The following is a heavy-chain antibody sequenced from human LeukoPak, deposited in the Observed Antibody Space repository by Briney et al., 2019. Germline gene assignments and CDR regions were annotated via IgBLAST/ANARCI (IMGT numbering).Heavy chain of an antibody. D-gene: IGHD1-26*01. J-gene: IGHJ4*02. V-gene: IGHV3-23*01. Sequence: GGSLRLSCAASGFTFSIYAMSWVRQAPGKGLEWVSVIGDTTYYADSVEGRFTISRDNSKNSLYLQMNSLRAEDAAIYYCAKAFAFVGANFFDYWGQGTLVTVSS. CDR3: AKAFAFVGANFFDY. CDR2: IGDTT. CDR1: GFTFSIYA.